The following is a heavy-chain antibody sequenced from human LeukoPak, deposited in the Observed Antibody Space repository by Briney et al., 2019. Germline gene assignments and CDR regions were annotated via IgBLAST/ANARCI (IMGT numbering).Heavy chain of an antibody. CDR2: ISFDVNNK. CDR3: ARGDFWSLLLVY. CDR1: GFTFTSYA. V-gene: IGHV3-30-3*01. D-gene: IGHD3-3*01. J-gene: IGHJ4*02. Sequence: GGSLRLSCAASGFTFTSYAVHWVRQAPGKGLEWLAIISFDVNNKYYADSVKGRFTISRDNSTLYLHMNSLRAEDTAVYYCARGDFWSLLLVYWGQGTLVTVSS.